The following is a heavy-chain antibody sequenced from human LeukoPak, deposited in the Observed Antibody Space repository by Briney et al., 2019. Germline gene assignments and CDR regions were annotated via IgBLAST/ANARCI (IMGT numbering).Heavy chain of an antibody. V-gene: IGHV3-15*01. J-gene: IGHJ4*02. CDR1: GFTFSNAW. Sequence: GGSLRLSCAASGFTFSNAWMSWVRQAPGKGLEWVGRTKSKTDGGTTDYAAPVKGRFTISRDDSKNTLYLQMNSLKTEDTAVYYCTTELRIVVVAATDYWGQGTLVTVSS. CDR2: TKSKTDGGTT. CDR3: TTELRIVVVAATDY. D-gene: IGHD2-15*01.